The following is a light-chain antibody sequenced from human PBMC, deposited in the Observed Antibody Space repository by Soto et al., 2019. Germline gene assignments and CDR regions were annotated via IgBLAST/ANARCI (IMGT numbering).Light chain of an antibody. CDR3: QQRTRWPMT. V-gene: IGKV3-11*01. Sequence: EIVLTQSPATLSLSPGEGATLSCRASQSVSSYLAWYQQKPGQAPRLLIYDASNRATGIPARISGDGSGTDYTLTISSLEPEDFAVYYCQQRTRWPMTFGQGTRLEIK. J-gene: IGKJ5*01. CDR1: QSVSSY. CDR2: DAS.